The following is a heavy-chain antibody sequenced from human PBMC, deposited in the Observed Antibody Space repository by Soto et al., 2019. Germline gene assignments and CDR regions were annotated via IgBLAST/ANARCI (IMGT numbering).Heavy chain of an antibody. CDR3: ARSRRGSSGWYGIWFDP. CDR1: GGSISSYY. J-gene: IGHJ5*02. Sequence: SETLSLTCPVSGGSISSYYWSWIRQPPGKGLEWIGYFYYSGNTNYNPSLKSRVTISVDTSKNQFSLKLSSVTAADTAVYYCARSRRGSSGWYGIWFDPWGQGTLVTVSS. V-gene: IGHV4-59*01. D-gene: IGHD6-19*01. CDR2: FYYSGNT.